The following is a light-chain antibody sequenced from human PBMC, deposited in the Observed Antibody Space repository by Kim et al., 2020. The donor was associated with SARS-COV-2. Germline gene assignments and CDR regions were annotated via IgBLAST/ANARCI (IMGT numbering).Light chain of an antibody. CDR1: SGHSSYA. CDR3: QTWGTGMV. J-gene: IGLJ3*02. CDR2: LNSDGSH. Sequence: GASVKRTCTLSSGHSSYAIAWHQQQPEKGPRYLMKLNSDGSHSKGDGIPDRFSGSSSGAERYLTISSLQSEDEADYYCQTWGTGMVFGGGTKLTVL. V-gene: IGLV4-69*01.